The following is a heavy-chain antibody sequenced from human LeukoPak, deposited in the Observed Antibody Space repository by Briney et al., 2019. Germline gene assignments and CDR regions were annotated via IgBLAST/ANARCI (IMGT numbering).Heavy chain of an antibody. Sequence: GESLKISCQGSGYIFTNFGIAWVRQMPGKGLEWMGIIYPGDSDIRYSLSFQGQVIISADKSISTAYLQWSSLKASDTAIYFCARLKTGNYVYYWGQGTLVTVAS. V-gene: IGHV5-51*01. CDR2: IYPGDSDI. CDR3: ARLKTGNYVYY. D-gene: IGHD3-10*02. J-gene: IGHJ4*02. CDR1: GYIFTNFG.